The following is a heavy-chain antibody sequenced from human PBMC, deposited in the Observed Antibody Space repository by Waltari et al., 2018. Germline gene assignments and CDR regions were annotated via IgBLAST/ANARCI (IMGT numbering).Heavy chain of an antibody. CDR3: AAYPRGGDWRLDP. Sequence: QLQLQESGPGLVKPSETLSLTCTVSGGSISSSSYYWGWIRQPPGKGLEWIGSIYYSGSTYYNPSLKSRVTISVDTSKNRFSLHLTSVTAADTAIYFCAAYPRGGDWRLDPWGQGMLVTVSS. CDR2: IYYSGST. V-gene: IGHV4-39*01. J-gene: IGHJ5*02. D-gene: IGHD2-21*02. CDR1: GGSISSSSYY.